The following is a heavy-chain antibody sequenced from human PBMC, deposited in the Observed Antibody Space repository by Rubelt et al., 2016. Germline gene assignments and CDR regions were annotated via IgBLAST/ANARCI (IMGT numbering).Heavy chain of an antibody. CDR1: GFTVSSNY. V-gene: IGHV3-66*01. D-gene: IGHD1-26*01. CDR3: ARYLGGANDY. Sequence: EVQLVESGGGLVQPGGSVRLSCAASGFTVSSNYMSWVREAPGKGLEWVSVIYSGGSTYYADSVKGGFTISSDNATNTLYLQMNSLRAEDTAVYYCARYLGGANDYWGQGTLVTVSS. CDR2: IYSGGST. J-gene: IGHJ4*02.